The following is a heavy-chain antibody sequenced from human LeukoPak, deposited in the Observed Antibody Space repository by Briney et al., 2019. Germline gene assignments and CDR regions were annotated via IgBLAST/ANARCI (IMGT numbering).Heavy chain of an antibody. Sequence: GGSLRLSCAASGFTFSSYTMNWARQAPGKGLEWVSSISRSSNYIYYADSVKGRFTISRDNAKNSLYLQMNSLRAEDTAVYYCARAFPDSASDYRPFGYWGQGILVTVSS. CDR2: ISRSSNYI. V-gene: IGHV3-21*01. J-gene: IGHJ4*02. D-gene: IGHD5-12*01. CDR1: GFTFSSYT. CDR3: ARAFPDSASDYRPFGY.